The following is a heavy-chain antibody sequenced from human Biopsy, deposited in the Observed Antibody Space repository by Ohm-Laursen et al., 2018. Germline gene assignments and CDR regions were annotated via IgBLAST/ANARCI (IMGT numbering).Heavy chain of an antibody. Sequence: SLRLSCAASGFTFSNYAMGWVRQAPGKGLEWVSGISGSGGRTYYAESMKGRFTISRDNSKKTVYLQMKSLRAEDTAVYYCAKEVFSAVGTSGFDPWGQGTLVTVSS. CDR1: GFTFSNYA. CDR2: ISGSGGRT. J-gene: IGHJ5*02. V-gene: IGHV3-23*01. CDR3: AKEVFSAVGTSGFDP. D-gene: IGHD1/OR15-1a*01.